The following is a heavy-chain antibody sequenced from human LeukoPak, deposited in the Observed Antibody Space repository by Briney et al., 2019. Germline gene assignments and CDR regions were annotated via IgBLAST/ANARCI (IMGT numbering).Heavy chain of an antibody. Sequence: PGGSLRLSCAASGFTFSSYWMSWVRQAPGKGLEWVANIKQDGSEKYYADSVKGRFTISRDNAKNSLYLQMNGLRAEDTAVFYCARLLETYDYVWGSYGFDSWGQGTLVTVSS. J-gene: IGHJ4*02. D-gene: IGHD3-16*01. CDR3: ARLLETYDYVWGSYGFDS. CDR2: IKQDGSEK. V-gene: IGHV3-7*01. CDR1: GFTFSSYW.